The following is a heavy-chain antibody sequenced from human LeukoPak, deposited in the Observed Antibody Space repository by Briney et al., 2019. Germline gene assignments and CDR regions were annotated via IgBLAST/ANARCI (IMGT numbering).Heavy chain of an antibody. CDR2: MFYSGST. D-gene: IGHD1-26*01. CDR3: ARGLIVGATWGENSNCFDP. CDR1: GGSISSYY. Sequence: SETLSLTCTVSGGSISSYYWSWIRQPPGKGLEWIGYMFYSGSTNYNPSLKSRVTISVDTSKNQFSLNLSSVTAADTAVYYCARGLIVGATWGENSNCFDPWGQGTLVTVSS. V-gene: IGHV4-59*01. J-gene: IGHJ5*02.